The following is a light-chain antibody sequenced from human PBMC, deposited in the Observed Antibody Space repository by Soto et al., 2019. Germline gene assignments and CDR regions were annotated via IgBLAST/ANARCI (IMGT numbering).Light chain of an antibody. CDR3: QQRRNWLT. Sequence: IVMTQSPATLSVSPGERATLSCRASQSIASNLAWYQQKPGQAPRLLIYGTSTRATGIPARFSGSGSGTKFTLIISSLQSEDFAVYYCQQRRNWLTFGGGTKVDIK. CDR1: QSIASN. CDR2: GTS. J-gene: IGKJ4*01. V-gene: IGKV3-15*01.